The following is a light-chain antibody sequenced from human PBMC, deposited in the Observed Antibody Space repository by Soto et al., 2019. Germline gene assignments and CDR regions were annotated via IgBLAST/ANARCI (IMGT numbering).Light chain of an antibody. CDR1: HSVSSN. V-gene: IGKV3-15*01. CDR3: QQYNNWPLT. J-gene: IGKJ3*01. Sequence: EIVVTQSPATLSVSPGERATLSCRASHSVSSNLAWYQQKPGQAPRLLIYGASTRATGIPARLSGSGSGTEFTLTISSLQSEDFAVYYCQQYNNWPLTFGPGTKVD. CDR2: GAS.